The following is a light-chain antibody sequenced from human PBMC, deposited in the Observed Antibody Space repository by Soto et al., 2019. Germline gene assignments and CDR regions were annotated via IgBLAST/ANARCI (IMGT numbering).Light chain of an antibody. Sequence: QSALTQPPSASGSPGQSVTISCTGTSSDVGGYNYVSWYQQHPVKAPKLMIYEVSKRPSGVPDRFSGSKSGNTASLTVSGLQAEDEADYYCSSYAGSNNLVFGGGTQLTVL. CDR3: SSYAGSNNLV. J-gene: IGLJ2*01. CDR1: SSDVGGYNY. V-gene: IGLV2-8*01. CDR2: EVS.